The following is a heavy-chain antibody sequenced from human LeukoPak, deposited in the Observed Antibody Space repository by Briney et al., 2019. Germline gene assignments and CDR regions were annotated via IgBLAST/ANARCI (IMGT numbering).Heavy chain of an antibody. CDR1: GGSISSYY. Sequence: PSETLSLTCTVSGGSISSYYWSWIRQPPGEGLEWIGYIYYSGSTNYNPSLKSRVTISVDTSKNQFSLKLSSVTAADTAVYYCARGSNYDFWSDYYKGAFDIWGQGTMVTVSS. CDR3: ARGSNYDFWSDYYKGAFDI. CDR2: IYYSGST. J-gene: IGHJ3*02. V-gene: IGHV4-59*01. D-gene: IGHD3-3*01.